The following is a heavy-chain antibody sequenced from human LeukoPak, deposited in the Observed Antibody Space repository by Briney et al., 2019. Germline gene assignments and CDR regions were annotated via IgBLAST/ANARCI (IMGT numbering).Heavy chain of an antibody. CDR1: GFAFSSYA. D-gene: IGHD5-18*01. J-gene: IGHJ4*02. Sequence: PGGSLRLSCAASGFAFSSYAMSWVRQAPGKGLEWVSAISGSGGSTYYADSVKGRFTISRDNSKNTLYLQMNSLRAEDTAVYYWAKDNRIQLWEPFDYWGQGTLVTVSS. CDR2: ISGSGGST. V-gene: IGHV3-23*01. CDR3: AKDNRIQLWEPFDY.